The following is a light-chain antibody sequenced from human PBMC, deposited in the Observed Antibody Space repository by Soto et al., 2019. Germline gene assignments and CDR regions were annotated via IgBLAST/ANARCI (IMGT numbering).Light chain of an antibody. CDR3: QQYTTYWT. J-gene: IGKJ1*01. CDR2: DAS. V-gene: IGKV1-5*01. CDR1: QSISNW. Sequence: DIQMTQSPSTLSASVGDRVTITCRASQSISNWLAWYQQKPGKAPKLLIYDASSLESGVPSRFSGSGSGTEFTLTISSLQSDDFATYYCQQYTTYWTFGQGTKVDIK.